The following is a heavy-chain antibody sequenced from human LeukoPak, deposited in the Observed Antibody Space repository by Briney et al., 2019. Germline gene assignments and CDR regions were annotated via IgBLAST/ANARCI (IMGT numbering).Heavy chain of an antibody. CDR1: GFTFSSYA. CDR2: ISGSGGST. V-gene: IGHV3-23*01. CDR3: XXXXXXWYGLGVLDDAFDI. D-gene: IGHD2-8*01. J-gene: IGHJ3*02. Sequence: GGSLRLSCAASGFTFSSYAMSWVRQAPGKGLEWVSAISGSGGSTYYADSVKGRFTISRDNSKNTLYLQMNSLRAEDTAVYYXXXXXXXWYGLGVLDDAFDIWGQGTMVTVSS.